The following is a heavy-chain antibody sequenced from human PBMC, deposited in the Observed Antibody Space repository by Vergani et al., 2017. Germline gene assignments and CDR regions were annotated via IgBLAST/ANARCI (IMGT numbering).Heavy chain of an antibody. Sequence: EVQLVESGGGLVQPGGSLRLSCAASGFTFSSYSMNWVRQAPGKGLEWVSSISSSSSYIYYADSVKGRFTISRDNAKNSLYLQMNSLRAEDTAVYYCAGDFLGSENYYDSSGYYYGPYYYGMDVWGQGTTVTVSS. J-gene: IGHJ6*02. CDR1: GFTFSSYS. CDR3: AGDFLGSENYYDSSGYYYGPYYYGMDV. V-gene: IGHV3-21*01. D-gene: IGHD3-22*01. CDR2: ISSSSSYI.